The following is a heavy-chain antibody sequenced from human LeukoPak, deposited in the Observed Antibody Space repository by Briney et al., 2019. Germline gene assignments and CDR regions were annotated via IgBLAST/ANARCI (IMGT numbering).Heavy chain of an antibody. D-gene: IGHD5-24*01. Sequence: SETLSLTCTVSGGSISSYYWSWIRQPPGKGLERIGYIYYSGSTNYNPSPKSRVTISVDTSKNQFSLKLSSVTAADTAVYYCARTRAGYNSYYFDYWGQGTLVTVSS. CDR2: IYYSGST. CDR1: GGSISSYY. CDR3: ARTRAGYNSYYFDY. V-gene: IGHV4-59*01. J-gene: IGHJ4*02.